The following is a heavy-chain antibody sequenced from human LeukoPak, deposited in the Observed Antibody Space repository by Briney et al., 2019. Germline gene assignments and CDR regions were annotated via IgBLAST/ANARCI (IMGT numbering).Heavy chain of an antibody. V-gene: IGHV4-31*03. D-gene: IGHD5-18*01. CDR1: GGSLSSGGYY. J-gene: IGHJ4*02. CDR3: ARGGAGIQLWFDY. Sequence: PQTLSLTCTVSGGSLSSGGYYWSWIRHHPGKGLEWVGYIYYSGSTYYNPSLKSRVTISVDTSKNQFFLKLSSVTAAETAVYYCARGGAGIQLWFDYWGQGTLVTVSS. CDR2: IYYSGST.